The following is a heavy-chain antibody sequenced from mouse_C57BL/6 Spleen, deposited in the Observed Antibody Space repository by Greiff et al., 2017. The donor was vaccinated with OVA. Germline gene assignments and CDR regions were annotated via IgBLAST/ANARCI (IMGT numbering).Heavy chain of an antibody. CDR2: IHPNSGST. V-gene: IGHV1-64*01. CDR1: GYTFTSYW. CDR3: ARKTPYAMDY. J-gene: IGHJ4*01. Sequence: VQLQQPGAELVKPGASVKLSCKASGYTFTSYWMHWVKQRPGQGLEWIGMIHPNSGSTNYNEKFKSQATLTVDKSSSTAYMQLSSLTSEDSAVYYCARKTPYAMDYWGQGTSVTVSS.